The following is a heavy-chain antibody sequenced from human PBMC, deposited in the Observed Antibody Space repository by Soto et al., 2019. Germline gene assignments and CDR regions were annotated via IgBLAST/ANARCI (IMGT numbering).Heavy chain of an antibody. CDR3: TQSADGYNNY. D-gene: IGHD5-12*01. V-gene: IGHV3-30*03. CDR2: ISYDGSNK. CDR1: GFTFSSYG. J-gene: IGHJ4*02. Sequence: PGGSLRLSCAASGFTFSSYGMHWFRQAPGKGLEWVAVISYDGSNKYYADSVKGRFTISRDNSKNTLYLQMNSLRAEDTAVYYCTQSADGYNNYWGQGTLVTVSS.